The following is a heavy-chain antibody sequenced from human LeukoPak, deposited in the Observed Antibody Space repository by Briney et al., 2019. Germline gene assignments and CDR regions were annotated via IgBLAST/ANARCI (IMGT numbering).Heavy chain of an antibody. CDR1: GFTFSSYG. J-gene: IGHJ4*02. CDR2: ISYDGSNK. D-gene: IGHD3-16*02. V-gene: IGHV3-30*18. Sequence: GGSLRLSCAASGFTFSSYGMHWVRQAPGKGLEWVAVISYDGSNKYYADSVKGRFTISRDNSKNTLYLQMNSLRAEDTAVYYCAKDQSNDYVWGSYRYPKGDFDYWGQGTLVTVSS. CDR3: AKDQSNDYVWGSYRYPKGDFDY.